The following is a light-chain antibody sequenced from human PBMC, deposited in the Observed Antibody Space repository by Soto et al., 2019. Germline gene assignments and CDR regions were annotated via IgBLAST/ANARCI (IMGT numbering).Light chain of an antibody. CDR2: GAS. CDR3: QQYGSSRT. Sequence: EIVLTQSPGTLSLSPGERATLSCRASQSVSSSYLAWHQQKPGPAPRLLIYGASSRTTGIPDRFSGSGSGTDFTLTVTRLEPEDFAVYYWQQYGSSRTFGQGTKVEIK. V-gene: IGKV3-20*01. J-gene: IGKJ1*01. CDR1: QSVSSSY.